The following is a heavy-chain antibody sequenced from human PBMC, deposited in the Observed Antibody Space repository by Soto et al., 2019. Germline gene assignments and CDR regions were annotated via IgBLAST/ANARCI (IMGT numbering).Heavy chain of an antibody. Sequence: EVQLLESGGGLVQPGGSLRLSCAASGFTFSSYAMSWVRQAPGKGLAWVSSITGSAGSTYYADSVKGRFTISRDNSKNTLYLQMNSLRVEDTAVYYCAKDRNRWLRFDLGYWGQGTLVTVSS. V-gene: IGHV3-23*01. CDR1: GFTFSSYA. J-gene: IGHJ4*02. CDR3: AKDRNRWLRFDLGY. D-gene: IGHD5-12*01. CDR2: ITGSAGST.